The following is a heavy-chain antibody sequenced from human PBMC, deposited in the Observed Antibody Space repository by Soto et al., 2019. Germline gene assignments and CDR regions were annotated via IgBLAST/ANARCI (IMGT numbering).Heavy chain of an antibody. J-gene: IGHJ6*02. CDR1: GGSISSGGYY. V-gene: IGHV4-31*01. Sequence: QVQLQESGPGLVKPSQTLSLTCTVSGGSISSGGYYWSWIRQHPGKGLEWIGYIYYSGRTYYNPDAKPLVTIEADTSKNQPSLKLSSVTAADTAVYYCARLVRGVIISYYYYGMDVWSQGTTVAVSS. D-gene: IGHD3-10*01. CDR2: IYYSGRT. CDR3: ARLVRGVIISYYYYGMDV.